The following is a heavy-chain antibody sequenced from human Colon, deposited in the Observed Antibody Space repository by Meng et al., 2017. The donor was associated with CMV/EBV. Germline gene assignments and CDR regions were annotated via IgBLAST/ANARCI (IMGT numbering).Heavy chain of an antibody. CDR3: ARDGGWYEYYFDY. CDR2: IKHDGVEK. Sequence: GGSLRLSCAASGFTFSSYEMNWVREAPGKGLEWVAKIKHDGVEKYYVDSVRGRFTISRDNARNSLYLQMNSLGADDTAVYYCARDGGWYEYYFDYWGQGIPVTVSS. J-gene: IGHJ4*02. D-gene: IGHD6-13*01. V-gene: IGHV3-7*01. CDR1: GFTFSSYE.